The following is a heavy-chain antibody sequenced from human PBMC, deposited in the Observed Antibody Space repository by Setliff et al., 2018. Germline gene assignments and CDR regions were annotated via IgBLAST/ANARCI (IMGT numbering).Heavy chain of an antibody. CDR3: ASNPFNSGPPYYFDY. Sequence: PSETLSLTCTVSGGSISSSYWSWIRQPPGKGLEWIGYIYSSGSTNYNPSLKSRVTISVDTSKNQFSLKLDSVIVADTAVYYCASNPFNSGPPYYFDYWGQGTLVTVSS. CDR1: GGSISSSY. CDR2: IYSSGST. D-gene: IGHD6-19*01. V-gene: IGHV4-59*08. J-gene: IGHJ4*02.